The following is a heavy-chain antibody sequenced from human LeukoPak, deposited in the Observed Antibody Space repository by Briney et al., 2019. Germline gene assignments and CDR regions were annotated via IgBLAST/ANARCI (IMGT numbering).Heavy chain of an antibody. V-gene: IGHV3-64*01. CDR1: GFTFSSYA. D-gene: IGHD2-15*01. CDR3: ARDVSGSGNYYYYMDV. J-gene: IGHJ6*03. Sequence: SGGSLRLSCAASGFTFSSYAMHWVRQAPGKGLEYVSAISSNGGSTYYANSVKGRFTISRDNSKNTLYPQMGSLRAEDMAVYYCARDVSGSGNYYYYMDVWGKGTTVTVSS. CDR2: ISSNGGST.